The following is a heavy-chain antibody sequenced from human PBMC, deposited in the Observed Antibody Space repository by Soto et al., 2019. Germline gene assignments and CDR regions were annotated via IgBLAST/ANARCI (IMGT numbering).Heavy chain of an antibody. D-gene: IGHD1-26*01. J-gene: IGHJ6*02. CDR1: GFTFSSYG. CDR2: IWYDGSNK. V-gene: IGHV3-33*01. Sequence: QVQLVESGGGVVQPGRSLRLSCAASGFTFSSYGMHWVRQAPGKGLEWVAVIWYDGSNKYYADSVKGRFTISRDDSKNTPYLPMNSLSAEDTAVYYCARQKGGAPTRNYYYGMDVWGQGTTVTVSS. CDR3: ARQKGGAPTRNYYYGMDV.